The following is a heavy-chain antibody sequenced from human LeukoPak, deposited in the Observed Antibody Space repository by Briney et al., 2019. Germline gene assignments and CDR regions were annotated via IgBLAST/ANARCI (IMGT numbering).Heavy chain of an antibody. CDR1: GFTVSSNY. CDR3: ASHTYYYDSSGRPGGY. J-gene: IGHJ4*02. D-gene: IGHD3-22*01. V-gene: IGHV3-53*01. Sequence: RPGGSLRLSCAASGFTVSSNYMSWVRQAPGKGLEWGSVIYSGGSTYYADSVKGRFTISRDNSKNTLYLQMNSLRAEDTAVYYCASHTYYYDSSGRPGGYWGQGTLVTVSS. CDR2: IYSGGST.